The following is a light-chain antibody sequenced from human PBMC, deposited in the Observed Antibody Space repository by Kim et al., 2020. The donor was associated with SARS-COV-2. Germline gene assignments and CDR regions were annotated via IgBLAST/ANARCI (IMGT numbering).Light chain of an antibody. J-gene: IGKJ5*01. V-gene: IGKV3-11*01. CDR3: QQRSNWPPIT. CDR2: IAS. CDR1: QSMSTS. Sequence: FPGERATLSSRASQSMSTSLASYKQKPGQAPRLLIYIASPRATGVPDRFSASGSGTEFSLTTSSLEPEDFAVYSCQQRSNWPPITFGQGTRLEIK.